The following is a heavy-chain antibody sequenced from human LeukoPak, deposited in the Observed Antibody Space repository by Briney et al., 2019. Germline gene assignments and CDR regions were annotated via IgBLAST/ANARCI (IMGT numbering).Heavy chain of an antibody. J-gene: IGHJ4*02. D-gene: IGHD3-16*01. V-gene: IGHV4-4*07. CDR2: VYTSGGT. CDR1: GGSISSDY. CDR3: ARVSRLGAYFDY. Sequence: SETLSLTCTVSGGSISSDYWSWSRQPAGKRLEWVGGVYTSGGTNYNPSLKSRVTMSVDTSKNPFPLTLSSVPAADTAVYYCARVSRLGAYFDYWGQGTLVTVSS.